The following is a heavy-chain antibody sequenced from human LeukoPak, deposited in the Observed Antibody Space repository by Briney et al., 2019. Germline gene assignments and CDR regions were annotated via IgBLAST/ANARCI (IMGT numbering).Heavy chain of an antibody. CDR1: GYTFTGYY. D-gene: IGHD4/OR15-4a*01. V-gene: IGHV1-2*02. CDR2: INPNSGDT. Sequence: GASVKVSCKASGYTFTGYYMHWVRQAPGQGLEWMGWINPNSGDTNYTQKFQGRVTMTRDTSISTAYMELSRLRSDDTAVYYCARPLAGCYLCHDAFDIWGQGTRVTVSS. J-gene: IGHJ3*02. CDR3: ARPLAGCYLCHDAFDI.